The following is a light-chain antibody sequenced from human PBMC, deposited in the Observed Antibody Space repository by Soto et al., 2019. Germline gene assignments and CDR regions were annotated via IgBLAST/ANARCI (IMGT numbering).Light chain of an antibody. CDR2: GAS. J-gene: IGKJ1*01. Sequence: ELVLPPSQGTLSLSPGARAPLSCRASQSVSSSYLAWYQQKPGQAPRLLIYGASSRATGIPDRFSGSGSGTDFTLTISRLEPEDFAVYYCQQYGSSPWTFGQGTKGDIK. V-gene: IGKV3-20*01. CDR1: QSVSSSY. CDR3: QQYGSSPWT.